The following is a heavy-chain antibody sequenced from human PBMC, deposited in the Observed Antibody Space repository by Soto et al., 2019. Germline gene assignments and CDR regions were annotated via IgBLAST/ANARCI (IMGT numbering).Heavy chain of an antibody. CDR2: IIPIFGTA. J-gene: IGHJ5*01. Sequence: SVKVSCKASGGTFSSYAISWVRQAPGQGLEWMGGIIPIFGTANYAQKFQGRVTITADESTSTAYMELSSLRSEDTAVYYCAISYYDTHRYRLASWGLGSLVTGSS. CDR1: GGTFSSYA. CDR3: AISYYDTHRYRLAS. V-gene: IGHV1-69*13. D-gene: IGHD3-16*01.